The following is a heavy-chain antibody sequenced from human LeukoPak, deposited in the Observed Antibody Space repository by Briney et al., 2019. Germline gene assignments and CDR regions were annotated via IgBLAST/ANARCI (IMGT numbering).Heavy chain of an antibody. Sequence: GGSLRLSCAASGFTFSDYYMSWIRQAPGKGLEWVSYISSSGSTIYYADSVKGRFTISRDNAKNSLYLQMNSLRAEDTAVYYCARDMVGYCSSTSCYGYYYYYGMDVWGQGTTVTVSS. V-gene: IGHV3-11*01. CDR2: ISSSGSTI. D-gene: IGHD2-2*01. CDR3: ARDMVGYCSSTSCYGYYYYYGMDV. J-gene: IGHJ6*02. CDR1: GFTFSDYY.